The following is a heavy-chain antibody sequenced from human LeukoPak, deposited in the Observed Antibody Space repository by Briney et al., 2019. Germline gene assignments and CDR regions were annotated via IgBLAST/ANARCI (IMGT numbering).Heavy chain of an antibody. D-gene: IGHD2-2*01. CDR3: ARHRVNRVVAFDL. CDR1: GYTFTGYY. CDR2: INPNSDAT. V-gene: IGHV1-2*02. J-gene: IGHJ2*01. Sequence: ASAKVSCKASGYTFTGYYMHWGRHDPGQRLEGMGWINPNSDATNYAQKFQGKVTMTRDTSISTAYLQLSRLRAEDTAVYYCARHRVNRVVAFDLWGQGTMVTVSS.